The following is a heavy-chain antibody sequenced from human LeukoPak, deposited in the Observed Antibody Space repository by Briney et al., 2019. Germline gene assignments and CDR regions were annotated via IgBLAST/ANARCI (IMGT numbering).Heavy chain of an antibody. V-gene: IGHV4-39*01. Sequence: SETLSLTCTVSGGSISSSTYHWGWIRQPPGKGLEWIGSFTGNTYSNPSLKRRVTISLDTSKNQFSLKLTSVTPADTAMYYCTRLVNGRPLDLSGQGVLVAVSS. CDR3: TRLVNGRPLDL. J-gene: IGHJ4*02. CDR1: GGSISSSTYH. D-gene: IGHD2-8*01. CDR2: FTGNT.